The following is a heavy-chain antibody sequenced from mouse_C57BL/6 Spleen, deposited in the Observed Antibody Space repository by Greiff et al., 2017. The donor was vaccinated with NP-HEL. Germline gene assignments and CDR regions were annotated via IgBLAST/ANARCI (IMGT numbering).Heavy chain of an antibody. Sequence: QVQLQQSGPELVKPGASVKISCKASGYAFSSSWMNWVKQRPGKGLEWIGRIYPGDGDTNYIGKFKGKATLTADKSSSTAYMQLSSLTSEDSAVYFCARDGSSYGYFDVWGTGTTVTVSS. CDR1: GYAFSSSW. V-gene: IGHV1-82*01. CDR2: IYPGDGDT. J-gene: IGHJ1*03. D-gene: IGHD1-1*01. CDR3: ARDGSSYGYFDV.